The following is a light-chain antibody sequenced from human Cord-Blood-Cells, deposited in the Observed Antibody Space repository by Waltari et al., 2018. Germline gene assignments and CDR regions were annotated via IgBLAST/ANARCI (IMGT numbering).Light chain of an antibody. J-gene: IGKJ4*01. V-gene: IGKV1-39*01. CDR1: QSISSY. CDR2: AAS. CDR3: QQSYSTPLT. Sequence: DIQMTQSPSSLSASVGDRVTITCRASQSISSYLNWYQQKPGKAPKLLIYAASSLQSGVPSRFSGSRSGTEFTLTISSLQPEDFATYYCQQSYSTPLTFGGGTKVEIK.